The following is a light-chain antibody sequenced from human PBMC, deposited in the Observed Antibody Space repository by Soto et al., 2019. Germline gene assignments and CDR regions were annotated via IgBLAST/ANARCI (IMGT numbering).Light chain of an antibody. J-gene: IGKJ1*01. CDR3: HQYNSYSGT. CDR2: KAS. V-gene: IGKV1-5*03. CDR1: QSISSW. Sequence: DIQMTQAPSTLSASVGDRVTITCRASQSISSWLAWYQQKPGKAPTLLIYKASSLESGVPSRFSGSGSGTEFTLTIRSLQPDDFATYYCHQYNSYSGTFGQGPKVDIK.